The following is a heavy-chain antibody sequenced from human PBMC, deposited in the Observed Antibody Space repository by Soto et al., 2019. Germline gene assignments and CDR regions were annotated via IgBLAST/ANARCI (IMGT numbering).Heavy chain of an antibody. J-gene: IGHJ3*02. V-gene: IGHV4-4*07. D-gene: IGHD1-26*01. CDR2: IYTSGST. Sequence: PSETLSLTCTVSGGSISSYYWSWVRQPAGKGLEWIGRIYTSGSTNYNPSLKSRVTMSVDTSKNQFSLKLSSVTAADTAVYYCARDHSGSYLAQAFDIWGQGTMVTVSS. CDR3: ARDHSGSYLAQAFDI. CDR1: GGSISSYY.